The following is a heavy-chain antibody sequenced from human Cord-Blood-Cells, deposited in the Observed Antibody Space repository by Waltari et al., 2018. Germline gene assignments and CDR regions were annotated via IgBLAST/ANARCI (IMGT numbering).Heavy chain of an antibody. Sequence: QVQLQQWGAGLLKPSETLSLTCAVYGGSFSGYYRSWIRQPPGKGLEWIGEINHSGSTNYNPSLKSRVTISVDTSKNQFSLKLSSVTAADTAVYYCARGVAAAGSPYLDYWGQGTLVTVSS. CDR1: GGSFSGYY. V-gene: IGHV4-34*01. D-gene: IGHD6-13*01. J-gene: IGHJ4*02. CDR2: INHSGST. CDR3: ARGVAAAGSPYLDY.